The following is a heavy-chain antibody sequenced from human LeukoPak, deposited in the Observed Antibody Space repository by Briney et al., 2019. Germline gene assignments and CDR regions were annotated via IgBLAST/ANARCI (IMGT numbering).Heavy chain of an antibody. D-gene: IGHD2-15*01. CDR1: GGTFSSYA. CDR3: ARDQFSCGSLLSHY. J-gene: IGHJ4*02. Sequence: SVKVSCKASGGTFSSYAISWVRQAPGQGLEWMGRIIPIFGTANYAQKFQGRVTITTDESTSTAYMELGSLRPEDTAVYYCARDQFSCGSLLSHYWGQGTLVTVSS. V-gene: IGHV1-69*05. CDR2: IIPIFGTA.